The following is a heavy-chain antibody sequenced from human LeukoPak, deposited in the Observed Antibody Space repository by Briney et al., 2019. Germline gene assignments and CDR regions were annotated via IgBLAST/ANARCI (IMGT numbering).Heavy chain of an antibody. D-gene: IGHD2-2*01. CDR2: ISSNDGNT. CDR3: ARDRGGYQLEDYYMDV. J-gene: IGHJ6*03. CDR1: GYTFTSYG. V-gene: IGHV1-18*01. Sequence: GASVKVSCKASGYTFTSYGISWVRQAPGQGLEWMGWISSNDGNTYYVQNFQGRVTMTTDTSTSTVYMELSSLRSEDTAVYYCARDRGGYQLEDYYMDVWGKGTTVTVSS.